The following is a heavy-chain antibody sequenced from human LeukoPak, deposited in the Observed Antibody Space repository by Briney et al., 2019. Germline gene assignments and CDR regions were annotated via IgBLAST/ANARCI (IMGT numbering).Heavy chain of an antibody. J-gene: IGHJ4*02. D-gene: IGHD6-13*01. CDR2: IWYDGSNK. Sequence: GGSLRLSCAASGFTFSNHGMHWVRQAPGKGLEWVAVIWYDGSNKFYADSVKGRFTISRDNSKNTLHLQMNSLRAEDTAVYYCAGDRAAADLDYWGQGTLVTVSS. V-gene: IGHV3-33*01. CDR3: AGDRAAADLDY. CDR1: GFTFSNHG.